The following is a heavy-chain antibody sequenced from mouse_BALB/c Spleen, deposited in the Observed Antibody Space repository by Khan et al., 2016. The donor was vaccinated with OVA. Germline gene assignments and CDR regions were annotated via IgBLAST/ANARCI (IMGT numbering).Heavy chain of an antibody. CDR1: GFTFTNYW. Sequence: QVQLKESRSELVRPGTSVKMSCKAVGFTFTNYWIGWVKQRPGHGLEWIGDIHPGGGYTDYNEKFKVKTTLTADAFSRTSYMQLSSLTSEASAIYEIARESGYDYYMDYWGQGTTLTVSS. D-gene: IGHD2-4*01. CDR2: IHPGGGYT. V-gene: IGHV1-63*02. CDR3: ARESGYDYYMDY. J-gene: IGHJ2*01.